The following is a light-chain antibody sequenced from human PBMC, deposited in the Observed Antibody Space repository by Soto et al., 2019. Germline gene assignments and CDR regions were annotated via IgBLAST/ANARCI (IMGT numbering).Light chain of an antibody. Sequence: EIGKTQSPATLFLSPGEKATPSCSASQSLRSNLAWYQHKPGQAPRLLIYGTSTRATGIPATFSGGGSGTEFTLTISSLQSEDFAVYYCQQYDDWPWTFGRGTKV. J-gene: IGKJ1*01. V-gene: IGKV3-15*01. CDR3: QQYDDWPWT. CDR2: GTS. CDR1: QSLRSN.